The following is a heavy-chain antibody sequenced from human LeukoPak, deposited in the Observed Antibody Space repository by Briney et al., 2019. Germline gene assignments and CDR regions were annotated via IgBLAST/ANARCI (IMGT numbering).Heavy chain of an antibody. Sequence: ASVKVSCKASGYSFTTYAISWVRQAPGQGLEWMGWISAYNGNTNYAQKLQGRVTMTTDTSTSTAYMELRSLRSDDTAVYYCARGLYSTIPGDYWGQGTLVTVSS. D-gene: IGHD1-26*01. CDR2: ISAYNGNT. CDR1: GYSFTTYA. CDR3: ARGLYSTIPGDY. V-gene: IGHV1-18*01. J-gene: IGHJ4*02.